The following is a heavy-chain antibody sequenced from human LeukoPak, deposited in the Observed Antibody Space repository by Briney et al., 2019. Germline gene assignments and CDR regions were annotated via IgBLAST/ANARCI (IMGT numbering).Heavy chain of an antibody. D-gene: IGHD3-10*01. CDR1: GFTLSSYW. CDR3: ARIRFGESYAPKSYYYYYMDV. J-gene: IGHJ6*03. Sequence: GGSLRLSCAASGFTLSSYWMSWVRQAPGKGLEWVANIKQDGSEKYYVDSVKGRFTISRDNAKNSLYLQMNRLRVEDTAVYYCARIRFGESYAPKSYYYYYMDVWGIGTTVTVSS. CDR2: IKQDGSEK. V-gene: IGHV3-7*01.